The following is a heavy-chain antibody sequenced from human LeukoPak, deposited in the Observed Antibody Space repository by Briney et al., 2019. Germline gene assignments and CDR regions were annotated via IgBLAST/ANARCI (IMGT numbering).Heavy chain of an antibody. CDR3: ARGDGYCSGGSCMIFGY. D-gene: IGHD2-15*01. J-gene: IGHJ4*02. Sequence: ASVKVSCKASGYTFTNYGITWVRQAPGQGLEWMGWISAYTGKTNSAQKLQGRVTMTTDTSTSTGYMELRSLRSDDTAVYYCARGDGYCSGGSCMIFGYWGQGTLVTVSS. CDR2: ISAYTGKT. CDR1: GYTFTNYG. V-gene: IGHV1-18*01.